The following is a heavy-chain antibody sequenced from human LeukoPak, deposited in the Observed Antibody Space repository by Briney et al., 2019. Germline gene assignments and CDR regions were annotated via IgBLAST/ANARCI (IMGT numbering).Heavy chain of an antibody. D-gene: IGHD2-8*01. CDR3: ARDRRRLRGQNGDGDAFDI. V-gene: IGHV3-53*01. CDR1: GFSVGGKY. Sequence: GGSLRLSCTASGFSVGGKYISWVRQAPGKGLEWVSIFYIDGRAFHAASVKGRFTMSRDISKNSVDLQMNSLRAEDTAVYFCARDRRRLRGQNGDGDAFDIWGQGTRVTVSS. J-gene: IGHJ3*02. CDR2: FYIDGRA.